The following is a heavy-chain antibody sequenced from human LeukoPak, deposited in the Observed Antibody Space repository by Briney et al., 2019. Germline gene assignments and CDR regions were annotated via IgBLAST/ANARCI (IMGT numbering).Heavy chain of an antibody. CDR3: ARGYYDSSGLYFYYYMDV. CDR1: GGSISSHY. CDR2: IYYSGST. D-gene: IGHD3-22*01. Sequence: SETLSLTCTVSGGSISSHYWTWIRQPPGKGLEWIGYIYYSGSTNYNPSLKSRVAISVDRSKNQFSLKLSSVTAADTAVYYCARGYYDSSGLYFYYYMDVWGEGTTVTVPS. V-gene: IGHV4-59*11. J-gene: IGHJ6*03.